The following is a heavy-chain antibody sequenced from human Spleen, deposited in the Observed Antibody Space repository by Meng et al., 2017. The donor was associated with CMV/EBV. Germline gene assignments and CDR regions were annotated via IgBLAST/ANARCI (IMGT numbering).Heavy chain of an antibody. CDR1: GFTFSSYD. V-gene: IGHV3-30*02. D-gene: IGHD1-1*01. CDR2: IRYDGSLK. CDR3: AKGYWNPED. Sequence: GESLKISCAASGFTFSSYDMHWVRRAPGKGLEWVAFIRYDGSLKYYADSVRGRFAISRDESKNTLFLQMNSLRADDTAVYYCAKGYWNPEDWGQGTLVTVSS. J-gene: IGHJ4*02.